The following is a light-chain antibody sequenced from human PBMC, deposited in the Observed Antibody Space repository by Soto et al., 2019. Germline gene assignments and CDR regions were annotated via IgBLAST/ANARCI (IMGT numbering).Light chain of an antibody. CDR2: KAS. CDR1: QSISSW. CDR3: QQYNSYSPWT. Sequence: DIQMTQSPSTLSASVGDRVTITCRASQSISSWLAWYQQKPGKAPKLLIYKASSLESGVPSRFSGSGSGTEFTLTSICLQPDDFATYYCQQYNSYSPWTFGQGTKVEIK. V-gene: IGKV1-5*03. J-gene: IGKJ1*01.